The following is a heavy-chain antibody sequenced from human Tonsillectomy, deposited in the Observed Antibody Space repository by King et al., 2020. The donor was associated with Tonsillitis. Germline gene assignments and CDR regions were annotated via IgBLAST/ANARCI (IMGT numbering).Heavy chain of an antibody. J-gene: IGHJ4*02. V-gene: IGHV4-59*01. CDR1: GDSISSYY. CDR3: ARDASFDY. Sequence: VQLQESGPGLVKPSETLSLTCTVSGDSISSYYWSWIRQPPGKGLEWIGYIYYSGSTNYNPSLKSRVTITVDTSKNQFSLKLSAVTAADTAVYYCARDASFDYWGQGTLVTVSS. CDR2: IYYSGST.